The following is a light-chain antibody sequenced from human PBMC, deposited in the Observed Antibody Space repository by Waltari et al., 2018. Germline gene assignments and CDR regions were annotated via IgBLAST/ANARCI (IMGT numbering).Light chain of an antibody. V-gene: IGLV2-14*01. CDR2: EGT. Sequence: QSALTQPASVSGSPGQSITISCTGTTSDIGTYDYVSWYQQHPGKAPKLLIYEGTNRPSGVSTRFSGSKSGSTASLTISGLQADDEAHYYCSSYTGSSTLLVFGGGTDLTVL. CDR3: SSYTGSSTLLV. CDR1: TSDIGTYDY. J-gene: IGLJ2*01.